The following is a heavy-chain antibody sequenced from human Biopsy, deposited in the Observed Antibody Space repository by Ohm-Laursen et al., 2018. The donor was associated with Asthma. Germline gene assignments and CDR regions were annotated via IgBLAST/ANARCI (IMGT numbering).Heavy chain of an antibody. V-gene: IGHV1-69*01. D-gene: IGHD2-2*01. CDR2: INSVFGTT. CDR3: ARKAGSCISRTCYSLDF. CDR1: GGTFNTYV. Sequence: SSVKVSCKTLGGTFNTYVIGWGRQAPGQGLEWMGGINSVFGTTTYPQKCQDRVTITADDSTSTVYMELSSLRSEDTAVYYCARKAGSCISRTCYSLDFWGQGTLVTVSS. J-gene: IGHJ4*02.